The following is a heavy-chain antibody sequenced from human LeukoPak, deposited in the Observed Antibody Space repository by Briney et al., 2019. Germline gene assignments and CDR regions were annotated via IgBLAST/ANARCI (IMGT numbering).Heavy chain of an antibody. Sequence: GESLKISCQGSGFSFTSYWIAWVRQLPGKGLEWMGIIFPGDSDARYSPSFQGQITISADKSITTAYLQWSSLKASDTAMYYCARRSAGWEFLDYWSQGTLVTVSS. D-gene: IGHD3-10*01. CDR2: IFPGDSDA. V-gene: IGHV5-51*01. J-gene: IGHJ4*02. CDR1: GFSFTSYW. CDR3: ARRSAGWEFLDY.